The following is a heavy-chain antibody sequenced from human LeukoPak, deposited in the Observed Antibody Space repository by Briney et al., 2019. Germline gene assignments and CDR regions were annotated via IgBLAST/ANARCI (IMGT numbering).Heavy chain of an antibody. CDR1: GFTVRSYY. CDR3: ARGPIVVGTYYDMDV. D-gene: IGHD2-2*01. V-gene: IGHV3-53*01. Sequence: GGSLRLSCAASGFTVRSYYMSWVRQAPGKGLEWVSVIYSGGSTNYADSVKGRFTISRDNAKNTLYLQMNSLRVEDTAVYYCARGPIVVGTYYDMDVWGKGTTVTVSS. J-gene: IGHJ6*03. CDR2: IYSGGST.